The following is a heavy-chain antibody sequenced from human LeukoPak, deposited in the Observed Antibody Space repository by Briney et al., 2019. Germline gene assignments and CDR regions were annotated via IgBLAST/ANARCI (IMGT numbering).Heavy chain of an antibody. D-gene: IGHD3-22*01. CDR3: AREGVVVKALGY. V-gene: IGHV3-48*01. CDR2: ISSSGSNI. J-gene: IGHJ4*02. CDR1: GFTFSSYS. Sequence: GGSLRLSCAASGFTFSSYSMNWVRQAPGKGLEWVSYISSSGSNIYYADSVKGRFTISRDKAKNSLYLQMNSLRPEDTAVYYCAREGVVVKALGYWGQGTLVTVS.